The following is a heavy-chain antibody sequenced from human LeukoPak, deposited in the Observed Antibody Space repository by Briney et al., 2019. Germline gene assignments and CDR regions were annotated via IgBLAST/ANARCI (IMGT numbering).Heavy chain of an antibody. CDR2: ISSSGSTI. J-gene: IGHJ6*02. CDR3: ARDNAPLVGATSYYGMDV. CDR1: GFTFSSYE. Sequence: GGSLRLSCAASGFTFSSYEMNWFRQAPGKGLEWVSYISSSGSTIYYADSVKGRFTISRDNAKNSLYLQMNSLRAEDTAVYYCARDNAPLVGATSYYGMDVWGQGTAVTVSS. D-gene: IGHD1-26*01. V-gene: IGHV3-48*03.